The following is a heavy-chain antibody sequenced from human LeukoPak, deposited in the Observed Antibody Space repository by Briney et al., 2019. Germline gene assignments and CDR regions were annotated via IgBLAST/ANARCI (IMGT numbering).Heavy chain of an antibody. V-gene: IGHV5-51*01. D-gene: IGHD6-19*01. J-gene: IGHJ4*02. CDR2: IYPGDSDT. CDR3: ARRRMSHGWIDY. CDR1: GYNFTTYW. Sequence: GESLKISCKVSGYNFTTYWIGWVRQLPGKGLEWMGIIYPGDSDTRYSPSFQGQVTISADKSISTAFLQWSSLRASDTAIYYCARRRMSHGWIDYWGQGTLVTVSS.